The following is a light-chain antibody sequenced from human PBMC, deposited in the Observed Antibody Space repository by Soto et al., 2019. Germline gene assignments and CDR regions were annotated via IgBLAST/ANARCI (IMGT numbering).Light chain of an antibody. Sequence: EIVWTQSPGTLSLSPGERATLSCRASQRVSISYLAWYQQKPVQAPRLLIYGASSRATGIPDRFSGSGSGTDFTLTISRLEPDDFAVYYCQQYGSSPTFGQGTKVEIQ. CDR1: QRVSISY. V-gene: IGKV3-20*01. J-gene: IGKJ1*01. CDR2: GAS. CDR3: QQYGSSPT.